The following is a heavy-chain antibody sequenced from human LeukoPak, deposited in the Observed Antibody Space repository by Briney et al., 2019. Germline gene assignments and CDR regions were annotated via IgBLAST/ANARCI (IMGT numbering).Heavy chain of an antibody. Sequence: PGGSLRLSCAASGFTFSSYAMSWVRQAPGKGLEWVSTISGSGSSTYYADSVKGRFTISRDNSKNTVYLQMNSLRAEDTDVYYSFPQYCDGGSCYLNWFDPWGQGTLVTVSS. J-gene: IGHJ5*02. D-gene: IGHD2-15*01. V-gene: IGHV3-23*01. CDR3: FPQYCDGGSCYLNWFDP. CDR1: GFTFSSYA. CDR2: ISGSGSST.